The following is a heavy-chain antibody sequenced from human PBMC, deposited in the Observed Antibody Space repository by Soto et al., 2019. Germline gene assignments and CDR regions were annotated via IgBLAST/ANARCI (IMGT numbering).Heavy chain of an antibody. CDR3: ARAPYSSGWYRFDY. CDR1: GFTFSSYA. Sequence: GGSLRLSCAASGFTFSSYAMSWVRQAPGKGLEWVAAIKGNGGNKYYADSVKGRFTISRDNAENSLYLQMNSLRAEDTAVYYCARAPYSSGWYRFDYWGQGTLVTVSS. CDR2: IKGNGGNK. D-gene: IGHD6-19*01. V-gene: IGHV3-23*01. J-gene: IGHJ4*02.